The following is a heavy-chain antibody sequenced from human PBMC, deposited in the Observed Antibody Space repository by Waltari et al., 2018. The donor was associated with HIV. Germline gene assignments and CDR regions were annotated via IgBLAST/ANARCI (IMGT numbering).Heavy chain of an antibody. CDR2: IQSDGSST. Sequence: EVQLVESGGGLVQPGGSLRLSCAASGFTFSSHWMHWVRQAPGKGLVWVSRIQSDGSSTSYADSVRGRFTISRDNVKNTLYLQMNSLIAEDTAIYYCARGLQVERNCFDPWGQGTLVTVSS. CDR3: ARGLQVERNCFDP. D-gene: IGHD1-1*01. V-gene: IGHV3-74*01. CDR1: GFTFSSHW. J-gene: IGHJ5*02.